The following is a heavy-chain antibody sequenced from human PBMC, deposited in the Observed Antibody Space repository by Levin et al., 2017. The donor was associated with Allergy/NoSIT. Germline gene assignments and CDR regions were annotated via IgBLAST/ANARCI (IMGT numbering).Heavy chain of an antibody. CDR1: GDSVSSHY. CDR3: ARGGRSNCDNESCYSRNAFNI. D-gene: IGHD2-21*01. V-gene: IGHV4-4*07. CDR2: FYTSDDT. Sequence: SETLSLICTVSGDSVSSHYWNWIRQPAGKGLEWLGRFYTSDDTNYNPSLKSRVTMSFDTSKNHFSLKLSSVTAADTAVYYCARGGRSNCDNESCYSRNAFNIWGRGTIVIVSS. J-gene: IGHJ3*02.